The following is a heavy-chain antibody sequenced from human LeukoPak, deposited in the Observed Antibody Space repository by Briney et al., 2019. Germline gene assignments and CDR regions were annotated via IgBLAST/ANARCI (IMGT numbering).Heavy chain of an antibody. CDR3: ARGPGSGSYSVYYFDY. Sequence: SETLSLTCAAYGGSFSGYYWSWIRQPPGKGLEWIGEINHSGSTNYNPSLKSRVTISVDTSKNQFSLKLSSVTAADTAVYYCARGPGSGSYSVYYFDYWGQGTLVTVSS. CDR2: INHSGST. D-gene: IGHD1-26*01. CDR1: GGSFSGYY. J-gene: IGHJ4*02. V-gene: IGHV4-34*01.